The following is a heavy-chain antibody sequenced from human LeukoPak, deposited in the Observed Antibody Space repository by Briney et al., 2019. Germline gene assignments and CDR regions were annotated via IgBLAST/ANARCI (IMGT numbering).Heavy chain of an antibody. CDR1: GGSISSSSNY. J-gene: IGHJ3*02. D-gene: IGHD3-22*01. CDR2: IYNGGST. Sequence: SETLSLTCSVSGGSISSSSNYWGWIRQPPGTGLEWIGSIYNGGSTNYNPSLKSRVTISVDTSKNQFSLKLSSVTAADTAVFYCASLTTADAFDIWGQGTMVTVSS. CDR3: ASLTTADAFDI. V-gene: IGHV4-39*07.